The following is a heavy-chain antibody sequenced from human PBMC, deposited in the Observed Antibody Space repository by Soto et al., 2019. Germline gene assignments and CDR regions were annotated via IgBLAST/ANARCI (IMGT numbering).Heavy chain of an antibody. Sequence: PSETLSLTCTVSGGSINNYHWSWIRQTPGKRLEWIGYMHHSGSTKYNPSHKSRVNISVDTSKNQLSLKFSSVTAADTAVYYCEGGSRGWSSIDFWGQGALVTVS. CDR2: MHHSGST. V-gene: IGHV4-59*01. D-gene: IGHD6-19*01. CDR3: EGGSRGWSSIDF. J-gene: IGHJ4*02. CDR1: GGSINNYH.